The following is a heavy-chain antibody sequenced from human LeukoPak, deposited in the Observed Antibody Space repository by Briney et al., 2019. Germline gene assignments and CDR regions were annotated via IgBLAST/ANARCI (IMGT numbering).Heavy chain of an antibody. Sequence: ASVKVSCKASGYTFTGYYMHWVRQAPGQGLGWMGRINPNSGGANYAQKFQGRVTMTRDTSISTAYMELSRLRSDDTAVYYCARDLKGYDFWSGHDYWGQGTLVTVSS. CDR1: GYTFTGYY. J-gene: IGHJ4*02. V-gene: IGHV1-2*06. CDR2: INPNSGGA. CDR3: ARDLKGYDFWSGHDY. D-gene: IGHD3-3*01.